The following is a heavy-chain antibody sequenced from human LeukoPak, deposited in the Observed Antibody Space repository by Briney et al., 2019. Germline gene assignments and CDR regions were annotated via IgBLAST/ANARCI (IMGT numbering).Heavy chain of an antibody. D-gene: IGHD3-10*01. Sequence: ASVKVSCNASGYTFTSYDINWVRQATGQGLEWMGWMNPNSGNTGYAQKFQGRVTITRNTSISTAYMELSSLRSEDTAVYYCARDKVYGSGTDYWGQGTLVTVSS. CDR2: MNPNSGNT. CDR1: GYTFTSYD. J-gene: IGHJ4*02. CDR3: ARDKVYGSGTDY. V-gene: IGHV1-8*03.